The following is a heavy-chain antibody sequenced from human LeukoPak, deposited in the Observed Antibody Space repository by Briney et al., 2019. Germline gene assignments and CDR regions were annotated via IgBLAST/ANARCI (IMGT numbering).Heavy chain of an antibody. J-gene: IGHJ4*02. CDR3: AKVGAKYYDYVWGSYRYYFDY. CDR2: ISGSGGST. Sequence: GGSLRLSCTASGFIFSNYVMTWIRQAPGKGLEWVSAISGSGGSTYYADSVKGRFTISRDNSKNTLYLQMNSLRAEDTAVYYCAKVGAKYYDYVWGSYRYYFDYWGQGTLVTVSS. CDR1: GFIFSNYV. V-gene: IGHV3-23*01. D-gene: IGHD3-16*02.